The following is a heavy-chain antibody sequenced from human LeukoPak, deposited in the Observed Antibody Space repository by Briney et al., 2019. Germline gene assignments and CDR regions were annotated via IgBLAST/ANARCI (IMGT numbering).Heavy chain of an antibody. D-gene: IGHD4/OR15-4a*01. Sequence: SETLSLTCTVSGGSITSDYWSWIRQPAGKGLEWIGRIFTSGSTSYNPSLKSRVTMSLDTSKNQLSLKLSSVTAADSAGYFCSRGGANDLWGQGTLVTVSS. CDR3: SRGGANDL. CDR1: GGSITSDY. V-gene: IGHV4-4*07. J-gene: IGHJ5*02. CDR2: IFTSGST.